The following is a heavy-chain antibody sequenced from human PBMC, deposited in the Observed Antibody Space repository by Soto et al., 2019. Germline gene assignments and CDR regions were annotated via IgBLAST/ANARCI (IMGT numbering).Heavy chain of an antibody. CDR1: GYTFTSYG. V-gene: IGHV1-18*01. CDR2: ISAYNGNT. J-gene: IGHJ4*02. Sequence: QVQLVQSGAEVKKPGASVKVSCKASGYTFTSYGISWVRQAPGQGLEWMGWISAYNGNTNYAQKLQGRVTMTTDTPTSTAYMELRGLRYDDTAVYYCARDIHNYDSSGYLRLDYWGQGTLVTVSS. D-gene: IGHD3-22*01. CDR3: ARDIHNYDSSGYLRLDY.